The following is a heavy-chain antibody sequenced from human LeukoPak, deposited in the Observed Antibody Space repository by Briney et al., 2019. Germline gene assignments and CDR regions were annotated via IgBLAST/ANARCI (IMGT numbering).Heavy chain of an antibody. CDR2: IWYDGSNK. CDR3: ARMGQWLVRRYYYYGMDV. CDR1: GFTFSSYG. D-gene: IGHD6-19*01. V-gene: IGHV3-33*01. Sequence: GGSLRLSCAASGFTFSSYGMHWVRQAPGKGLEWVAVIWYDGSNKNYADSVKGRFTISRDNSKNTLYLQMSSLRAEDTAVYYCARMGQWLVRRYYYYGMDVWGQGTTVTVSS. J-gene: IGHJ6*02.